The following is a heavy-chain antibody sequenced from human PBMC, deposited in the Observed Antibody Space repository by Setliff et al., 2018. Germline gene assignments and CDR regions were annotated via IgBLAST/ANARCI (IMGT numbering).Heavy chain of an antibody. CDR2: INQSGNT. J-gene: IGHJ4*02. CDR1: GGSFSDYY. CDR3: RLWSHDYHNDY. Sequence: PSETLSLTCTVYGGSFSDYYWGWIRQSPGKRPEWIAEINQSGNTNYNPSLNSRVSVSVDTPTNQFSLKVFSVTAADSAVYYCRLWSHDYHNDYWGQGTVVTV. V-gene: IGHV4-34*01. D-gene: IGHD3-16*01.